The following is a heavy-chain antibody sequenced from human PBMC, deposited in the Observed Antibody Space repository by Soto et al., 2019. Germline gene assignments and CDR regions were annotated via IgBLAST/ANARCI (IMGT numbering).Heavy chain of an antibody. D-gene: IGHD7-27*01. Sequence: GGSLRLSCAASGFTFSDYYMSWIRQAPGKGLEWVSYINSRSSSTNYADSVKGRFTISRDNAKNLLYLQMSSLTVEDTSVYYCVKGRNWASGSDYRGQGTLVTVSS. CDR2: INSRSSST. CDR3: VKGRNWASGSDY. V-gene: IGHV3-11*05. CDR1: GFTFSDYY. J-gene: IGHJ4*02.